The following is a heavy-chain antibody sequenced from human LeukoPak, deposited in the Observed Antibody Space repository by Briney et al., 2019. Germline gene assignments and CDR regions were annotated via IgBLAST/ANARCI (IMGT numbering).Heavy chain of an antibody. V-gene: IGHV4-59*12. CDR1: GGSISSYY. D-gene: IGHD3-22*01. Sequence: SETLSLTCTVSGGSISSYYWSWIRQPPGKGLEWIGYIYYSGSTNYNPSLKSRVTISVDTSKNQFSLKLSSVTAADTAVYYCARGLQSNGYPFDYWGQGSLVTVSS. CDR3: ARGLQSNGYPFDY. CDR2: IYYSGST. J-gene: IGHJ4*02.